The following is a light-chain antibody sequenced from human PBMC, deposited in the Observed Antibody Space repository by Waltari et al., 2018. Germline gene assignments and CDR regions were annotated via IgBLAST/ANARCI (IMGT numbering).Light chain of an antibody. Sequence: SYELTQPPSVSVSPGQTARITCSGDALRKKYAYWYQQKSGQAPVQVIYEDVKRPSGIPERFSGSSSGTMVTLTISGAQVEDEADYYCYSTDSSGNVQVFGGGTKLTVL. CDR1: ALRKKY. CDR2: EDV. J-gene: IGLJ2*01. V-gene: IGLV3-10*01. CDR3: YSTDSSGNVQV.